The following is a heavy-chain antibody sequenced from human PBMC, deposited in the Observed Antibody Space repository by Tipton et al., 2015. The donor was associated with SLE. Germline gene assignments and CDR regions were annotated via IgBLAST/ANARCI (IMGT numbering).Heavy chain of an antibody. CDR3: ARRLVASSNDWYFGL. CDR2: IYYSGNT. Sequence: GLVKPSETLSLTCTVSGGSISSSSYYWGWIRQPPGKGLEWIGSIYYSGNTYYNPSLKSRVTISVDTSKNQFSLKLSSVTAADTAVYYCARRLVASSNDWYFGLWGRGPLVTVSS. J-gene: IGHJ2*01. V-gene: IGHV4-39*07. D-gene: IGHD2-2*01. CDR1: GGSISSSSYY.